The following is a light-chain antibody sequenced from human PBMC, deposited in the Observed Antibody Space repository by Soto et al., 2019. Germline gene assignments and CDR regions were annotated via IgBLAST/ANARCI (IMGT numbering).Light chain of an antibody. J-gene: IGLJ1*01. CDR2: DVS. Sequence: QSALTQPPSASGSPGQSVTISRTGTSSDVGGYNYVSWYQQHPGKAPKLLIYDVSNRPSGASNRFSGSKSGNTASLTISGLQAEDEADYYCSSYTGSTTLHYVFGTGTKVTVL. V-gene: IGLV2-14*01. CDR1: SSDVGGYNY. CDR3: SSYTGSTTLHYV.